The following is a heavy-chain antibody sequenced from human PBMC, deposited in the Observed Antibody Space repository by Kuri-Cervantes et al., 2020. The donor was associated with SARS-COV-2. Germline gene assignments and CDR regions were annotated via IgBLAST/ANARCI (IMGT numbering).Heavy chain of an antibody. J-gene: IGHJ6*02. V-gene: IGHV1-3*01. CDR3: ARGGPAAIPWAGYYGMDV. D-gene: IGHD2-2*01. Sequence: ASVKVSCKASGYTFTSYAMHWVRQAPGQRLEWMGWINAGNGNTKYSQKFQGRVTITADKSTSTAYMELSSLRSEDTAVYYCARGGPAAIPWAGYYGMDVWGQGTTVTVSS. CDR2: INAGNGNT. CDR1: GYTFTSYA.